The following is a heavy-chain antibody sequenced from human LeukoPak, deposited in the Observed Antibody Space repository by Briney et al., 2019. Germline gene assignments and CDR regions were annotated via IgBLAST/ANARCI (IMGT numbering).Heavy chain of an antibody. CDR3: ARAQINMMRAFDI. Sequence: GASVKVSCKASGYTFTGYYMHWVRQAPGQGLEWMGWINPNSGGTNYAQKFQGRVTITTDESTSTAYMELSSLRSEDTAVYYCARAQINMMRAFDIWGQGTMVTVSS. J-gene: IGHJ3*02. CDR1: GYTFTGYY. V-gene: IGHV1-2*02. D-gene: IGHD3-22*01. CDR2: INPNSGGT.